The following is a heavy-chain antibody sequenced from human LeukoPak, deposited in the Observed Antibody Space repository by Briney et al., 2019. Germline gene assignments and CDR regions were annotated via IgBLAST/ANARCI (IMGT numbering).Heavy chain of an antibody. CDR3: AKAGAMILQHYFDY. Sequence: SETLSLTCTVSGGSISSYYWSWIRQPPGKGLEWIGYIYYSGSTNYKSSLKSRVTISVDTSKNQFSLKLSSVTAADTAVYYCAKAGAMILQHYFDYWGQGTLVTVSS. D-gene: IGHD3-22*01. V-gene: IGHV4-59*12. CDR2: IYYSGST. CDR1: GGSISSYY. J-gene: IGHJ4*02.